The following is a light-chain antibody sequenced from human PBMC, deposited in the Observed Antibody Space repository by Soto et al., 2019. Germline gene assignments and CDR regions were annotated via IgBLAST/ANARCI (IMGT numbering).Light chain of an antibody. Sequence: EIVLTQSPGTLSLSPGERATLSCRASESVDSNYLAWYQQKSGQAPRLLISGASSRATGIPDRFSGSGSGTDFTLTISRLEPEDFAVYYCQQYAYSPGTFGQGTKVDI. CDR1: ESVDSNY. V-gene: IGKV3-20*01. CDR3: QQYAYSPGT. CDR2: GAS. J-gene: IGKJ1*01.